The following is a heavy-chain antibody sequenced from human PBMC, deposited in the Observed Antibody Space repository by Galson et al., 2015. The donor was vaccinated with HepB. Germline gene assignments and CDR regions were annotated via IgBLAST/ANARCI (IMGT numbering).Heavy chain of an antibody. J-gene: IGHJ4*02. CDR3: ARVDASIFGVALDY. CDR2: INPNSGGT. Sequence: SVKVSCKASADTFSGYYLHWVRQAPGQGLEWMGWINPNSGGTKYAKNFQGRVTMTRDTSITTVYMELNSLTFDDMAVYYCARVDASIFGVALDYWGQGTLVTVSS. CDR1: ADTFSGYY. V-gene: IGHV1-2*02. D-gene: IGHD3-3*01.